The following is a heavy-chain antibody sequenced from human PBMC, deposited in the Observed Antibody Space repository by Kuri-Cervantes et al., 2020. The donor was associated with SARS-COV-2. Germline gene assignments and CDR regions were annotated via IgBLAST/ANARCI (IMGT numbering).Heavy chain of an antibody. CDR1: GFTFSSYA. V-gene: IGHV3-30*04. J-gene: IGHJ6*02. CDR3: AKDLGITIFGVEDYYGMDV. CDR2: ISYDGRNK. D-gene: IGHD3-3*01. Sequence: GESLKISCAASGFTFSSYAMHWVRQAPGKGLEWVAVISYDGRNKYYADSVKGRFTISRDNSKNTLYLQMNSLRAEDTAVYYCAKDLGITIFGVEDYYGMDVWGQGTMVTVSS.